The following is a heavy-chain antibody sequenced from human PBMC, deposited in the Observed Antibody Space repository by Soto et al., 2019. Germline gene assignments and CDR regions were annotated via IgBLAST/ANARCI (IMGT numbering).Heavy chain of an antibody. CDR1: GFTFSSYS. J-gene: IGHJ4*02. Sequence: GGSLRLACAASGFTFSSYSMNWVRQAPGKGLEWVSSISSSSSYIYYADSVKGRFTISRDNAKNSLYLQMNSLRAEDTAVYYCARVSHSGLFDYWAQGTLVTVSS. CDR3: ARVSHSGLFDY. CDR2: ISSSSSYI. V-gene: IGHV3-21*01. D-gene: IGHD6-19*01.